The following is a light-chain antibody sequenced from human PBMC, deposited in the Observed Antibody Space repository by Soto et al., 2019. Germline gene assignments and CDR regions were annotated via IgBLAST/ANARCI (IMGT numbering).Light chain of an antibody. CDR2: DAT. V-gene: IGKV1D-12*01. J-gene: IGKJ4*01. Sequence: DTQMTQSPSSVSASVGDRVTITCRASQGINMRLAWYQQKPGKAPKLLIYDATSLQRGVPPRFSGSGSGTDFTLTISSLQPEDFATYYCQQAHSFPLTFGGGTKVEIK. CDR1: QGINMR. CDR3: QQAHSFPLT.